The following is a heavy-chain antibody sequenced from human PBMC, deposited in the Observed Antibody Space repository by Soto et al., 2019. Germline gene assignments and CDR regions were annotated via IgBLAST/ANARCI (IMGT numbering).Heavy chain of an antibody. CDR1: GFTFSSYW. D-gene: IGHD3-16*01. CDR3: ARGGRDAYNWFDP. J-gene: IGHJ5*02. V-gene: IGHV3-7*01. CDR2: IKQDGSEK. Sequence: EAQLVESGGGLVQPGGSLRVSCEVSGFTFSSYWMSWVRQAPGKGLEWVAKIKQDGSEKDYVDSVKGRFTISRDNANNSLYLHMYSLRAEDKAVYYCARGGRDAYNWFDPWGQGTLVNVSS.